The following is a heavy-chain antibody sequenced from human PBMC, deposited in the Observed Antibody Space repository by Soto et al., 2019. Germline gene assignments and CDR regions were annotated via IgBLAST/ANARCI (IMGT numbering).Heavy chain of an antibody. CDR1: GVSIHDSHSF. CDR2: VYYSGGA. CDR3: GRVVEGATRHTDFDS. D-gene: IGHD2-21*01. V-gene: IGHV4-39*01. Sequence: SETLSLTCAVSGVSIHDSHSFWGWIRQPPGKGLEFIANVYYSGGAHYNPSFKSRVTISVDTATNQVSLRMSSVTAADTAVYFCGRVVEGATRHTDFDSWGQGTLVTVSS. J-gene: IGHJ5*01.